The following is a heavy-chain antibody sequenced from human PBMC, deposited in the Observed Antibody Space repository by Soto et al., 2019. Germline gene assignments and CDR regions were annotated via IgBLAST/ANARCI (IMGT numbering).Heavy chain of an antibody. Sequence: SETLSLTCTVSGGSISSSSYYWGWIRQPPGKGLEWIGSIYYSGSTYYNPSLKSRVTISVDTSKNQFSLKLSSVTAADTAVYYCARPVGDYSGGGIDYWGQGTLVTVSS. V-gene: IGHV4-39*01. CDR1: GGSISSSSYY. J-gene: IGHJ4*02. D-gene: IGHD4-17*01. CDR3: ARPVGDYSGGGIDY. CDR2: IYYSGST.